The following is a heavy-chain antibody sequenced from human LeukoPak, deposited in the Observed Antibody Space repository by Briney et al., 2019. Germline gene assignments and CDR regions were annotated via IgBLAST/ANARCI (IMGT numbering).Heavy chain of an antibody. V-gene: IGHV3-30*18. CDR3: AKGAVHYSSGWDCDY. CDR1: GFTFSSYG. CDR2: ISYDGSNK. J-gene: IGHJ4*02. Sequence: PGGSLRLSCEAPGFTFSSYGMHWVRQAPGKGLEWVAVISYDGSNKYYADSVKGRFTISRDNSKNTLYLQMNSLRAEDTAVYYCAKGAVHYSSGWDCDYWGQGTLVTVSS. D-gene: IGHD6-19*01.